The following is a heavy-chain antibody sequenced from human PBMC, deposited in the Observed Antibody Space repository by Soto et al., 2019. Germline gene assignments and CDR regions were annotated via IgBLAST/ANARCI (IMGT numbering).Heavy chain of an antibody. D-gene: IGHD5-18*01. J-gene: IGHJ4*02. V-gene: IGHV4-39*01. CDR1: GGSISSSSYY. Sequence: SETLSLTCTVSGGSISSSSYYWGWIRQPPGKGLEWIGSIYYSGSTYYNPSLKSRVTISVDTSKNQFSLKLSSVAAADTAVYYCAREYSYGSTPIDYWGQGTLVTVPS. CDR3: AREYSYGSTPIDY. CDR2: IYYSGST.